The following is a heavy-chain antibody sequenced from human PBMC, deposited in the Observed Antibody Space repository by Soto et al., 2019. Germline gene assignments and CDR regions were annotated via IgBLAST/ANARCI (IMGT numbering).Heavy chain of an antibody. Sequence: GGSLRLSCAASGFTFSPYWMHWVRQGPGKGLEWVAHINGDGTTIAYADSVKGRFTISRDNAKNTLFLEIKSLRADDTAVYYCARDRGYPDSFNVWGQGTMVTVS. CDR3: ARDRGYPDSFNV. V-gene: IGHV3-74*01. CDR2: INGDGTTI. CDR1: GFTFSPYW. J-gene: IGHJ3*01. D-gene: IGHD3-22*01.